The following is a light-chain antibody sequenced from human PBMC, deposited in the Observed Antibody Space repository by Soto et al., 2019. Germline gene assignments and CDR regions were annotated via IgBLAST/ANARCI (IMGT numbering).Light chain of an antibody. CDR1: QSISSY. J-gene: IGKJ4*01. CDR3: QQSYSGPLT. Sequence: DIQMTQSPSSLSASVGDRVTITCRACQSISSYLNWYQQKPGKAPKVLIYAASSLQSGVPSRFSGIGSGTDFTLSISSLQPEDFATYYCQQSYSGPLTFGGGTKVEIK. V-gene: IGKV1-39*01. CDR2: AAS.